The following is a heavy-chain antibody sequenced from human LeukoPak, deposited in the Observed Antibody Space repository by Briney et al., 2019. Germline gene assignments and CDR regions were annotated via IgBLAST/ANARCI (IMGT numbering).Heavy chain of an antibody. CDR3: AKVSRAAAGRSVDY. D-gene: IGHD6-13*01. J-gene: IGHJ4*02. CDR1: GFTFSSYA. CDR2: ISGSGGST. Sequence: SGGSLRLSCAASGFTFSSYAMSWVRQAPGKGLEWVSAISGSGGSTYYADSVKGRFTISRDNSKNTLYLQMNSLRAEDTAVYYCAKVSRAAAGRSVDYWGQGTLVTVSS. V-gene: IGHV3-23*01.